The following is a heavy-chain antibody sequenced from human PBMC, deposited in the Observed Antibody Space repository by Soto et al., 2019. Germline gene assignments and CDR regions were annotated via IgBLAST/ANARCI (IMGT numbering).Heavy chain of an antibody. D-gene: IGHD6-19*01. CDR2: ISYDGSNK. V-gene: IGHV3-30*18. CDR3: AKVGDSSGWSPLDY. CDR1: GFTFSSYG. Sequence: QVQLVESGGGVVQPGRSLRLSCAASGFTFSSYGMHWVRQAPGKGLEWVAVISYDGSNKYYADSVKGLFTSSRDNSKNTLYLQMNSLRAEDTAVYYCAKVGDSSGWSPLDYWGQGTLVTVSS. J-gene: IGHJ4*02.